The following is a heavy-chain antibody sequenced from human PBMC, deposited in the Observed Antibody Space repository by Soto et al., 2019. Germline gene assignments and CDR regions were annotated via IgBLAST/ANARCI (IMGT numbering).Heavy chain of an antibody. Sequence: SETLSLTCTVSGGSISSYYWSWIRQPPGKGLEWIGYIYYSGSTNYNPSLKSRVTISVDTSKNQFSLKLSSVTAADTAVYYCARGYSYSSEYYFDYWGQGTLVTVSS. J-gene: IGHJ4*02. CDR3: ARGYSYSSEYYFDY. CDR2: IYYSGST. V-gene: IGHV4-59*01. CDR1: GGSISSYY. D-gene: IGHD5-18*01.